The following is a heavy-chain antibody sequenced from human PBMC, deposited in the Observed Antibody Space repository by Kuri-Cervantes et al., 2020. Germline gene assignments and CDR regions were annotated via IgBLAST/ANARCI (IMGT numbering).Heavy chain of an antibody. CDR3: ARGRGGWTYYYYYMDV. D-gene: IGHD6-19*01. CDR2: ISAYNGDT. J-gene: IGHJ6*03. V-gene: IGHV1-18*01. CDR1: GYTFTSYG. Sequence: ASVKVSCKASGYTFTSYGISWVRQAPGQGLEWMGWISAYNGDTNYAQKLQGRVTMTTDTSTSTAYMELRSLRSDDTAVYYCARGRGGWTYYYYYMDVWGKGTTVTVSS.